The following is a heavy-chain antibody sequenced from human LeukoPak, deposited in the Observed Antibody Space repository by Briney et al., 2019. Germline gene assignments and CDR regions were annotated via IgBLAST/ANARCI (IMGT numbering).Heavy chain of an antibody. Sequence: GGSLRLSCAASGFTFSNYWMSWVRQAPGKGLEWVANIKQDGSEKYYVDSVKGRFTISGDNAKNSLYLQMNSLRAEDTAVYYCARDLSWGRPTYWGQGTLVTVSS. CDR1: GFTFSNYW. V-gene: IGHV3-7*03. CDR3: ARDLSWGRPTY. J-gene: IGHJ4*02. CDR2: IKQDGSEK. D-gene: IGHD3-16*01.